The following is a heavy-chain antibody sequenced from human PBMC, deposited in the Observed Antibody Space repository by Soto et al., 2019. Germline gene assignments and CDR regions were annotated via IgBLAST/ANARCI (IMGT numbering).Heavy chain of an antibody. Sequence: GGSLRLSCAASGFTFSSYWMSWVRQAPGKGLEWVANIKQDGSEKYYVDSVKGRFTISRDNAKNSLYLQMNSLRAEDTAVYYCASDIWFGELLHAFDYWGQGNLVTVSS. CDR3: ASDIWFGELLHAFDY. CDR1: GFTFSSYW. CDR2: IKQDGSEK. V-gene: IGHV3-7*01. J-gene: IGHJ4*02. D-gene: IGHD3-10*01.